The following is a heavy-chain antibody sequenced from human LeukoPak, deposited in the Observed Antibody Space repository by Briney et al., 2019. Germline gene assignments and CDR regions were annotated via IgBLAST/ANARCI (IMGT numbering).Heavy chain of an antibody. CDR3: ATHPGYYDSGDSFY. CDR1: GYSFTSYS. Sequence: NAGESLKISCEASGYSFTSYSIAWVRQMPGKGLEWMGIIYPGDSDTRYSPSFQGQVTISADTSISTAYLQWSSLKASDTAMYYCATHPGYYDSGDSFYWGQGTLVTVSS. CDR2: IYPGDSDT. V-gene: IGHV5-51*01. J-gene: IGHJ4*02. D-gene: IGHD3-10*01.